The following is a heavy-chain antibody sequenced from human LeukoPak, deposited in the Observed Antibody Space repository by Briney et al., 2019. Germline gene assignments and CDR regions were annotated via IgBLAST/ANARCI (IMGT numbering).Heavy chain of an antibody. Sequence: GGSLRLSCAASGFTFSGYDMNWVRQAPGKGLEWVSYISGSGSTTYYADSMKGRLTMSRDNAKNSLYPQMSGLRAEDTAVYYCARVSSGSYYIVDYWGQGTLVTVSS. D-gene: IGHD1-26*01. V-gene: IGHV3-48*03. CDR1: GFTFSGYD. J-gene: IGHJ4*02. CDR2: ISGSGSTT. CDR3: ARVSSGSYYIVDY.